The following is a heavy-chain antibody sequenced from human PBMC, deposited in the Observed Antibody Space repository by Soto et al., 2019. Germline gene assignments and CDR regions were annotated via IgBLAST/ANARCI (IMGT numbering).Heavy chain of an antibody. D-gene: IGHD3-22*01. J-gene: IGHJ6*02. Sequence: EVQLLESGGGLVQPGGSLRLSCAASGFTFSSYAMSWVRQAPGKGLEWVSAISGSGGSTYYADYVKGRFTISRDNSKYTLYLQMNRLRAEDTAVYYCAKEWGYSSGYWGYSYGMDVWGQGTTVTFSS. CDR1: GFTFSSYA. V-gene: IGHV3-23*01. CDR3: AKEWGYSSGYWGYSYGMDV. CDR2: ISGSGGST.